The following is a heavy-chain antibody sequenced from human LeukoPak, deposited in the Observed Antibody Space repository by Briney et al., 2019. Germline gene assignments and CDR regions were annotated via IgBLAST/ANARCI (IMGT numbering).Heavy chain of an antibody. D-gene: IGHD1-14*01. V-gene: IGHV3-23*01. J-gene: IGHJ4*02. CDR2: ISISGGST. CDR3: AKECPDRDYFDY. CDR1: GFTFRSYA. Sequence: GGSLRLSCAASGFTFRSYAMRWVRQAPGKGPEWVSGISISGGSTYYADSVKGRFTISRDNSKNTLYLQMNSLRAEDTAVYYCAKECPDRDYFDYWGQGTLVTVSS.